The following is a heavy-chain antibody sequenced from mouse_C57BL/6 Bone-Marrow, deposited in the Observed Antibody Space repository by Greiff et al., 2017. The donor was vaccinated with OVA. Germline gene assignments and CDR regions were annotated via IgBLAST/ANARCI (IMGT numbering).Heavy chain of an antibody. CDR2: IDPSDSYT. CDR1: GYTFTSYW. V-gene: IGHV1-50*01. Sequence: QVQLQQPGAELVKPGASVKLSCKASGYTFTSYWMQWVKQRPGQGLEWIGEIDPSDSYTNYNQKFKGKATLTVDTASSPAYMQLSSLTSEDSAVYYCARYFDVWGTGTTVTVSS. CDR3: ARYFDV. J-gene: IGHJ1*03.